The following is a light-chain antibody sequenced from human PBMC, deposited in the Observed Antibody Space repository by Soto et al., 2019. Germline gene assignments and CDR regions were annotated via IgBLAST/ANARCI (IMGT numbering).Light chain of an antibody. V-gene: IGKV1-8*01. CDR2: AAS. CDR3: QQYHSWPPRT. CDR1: QGISSY. Sequence: AIRMTQSPSSLSASTGDRFTITCRASQGISSYLAWYQQKPGKAPKLLIYAASTLQSGVPSRFSGSGSGTEFTLTISSLQSEDFAVYYCQQYHSWPPRTFGQGTKVDIK. J-gene: IGKJ1*01.